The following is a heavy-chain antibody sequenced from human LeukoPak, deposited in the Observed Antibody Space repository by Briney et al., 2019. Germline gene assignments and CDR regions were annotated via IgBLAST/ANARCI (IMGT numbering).Heavy chain of an antibody. D-gene: IGHD2-15*01. V-gene: IGHV4-38-2*02. Sequence: ETLSLTCTVSGYSISSGYYWGWIRQPPGKGLEWIGSIYYSGSTYYNPSLKSRVTISVDTSKNQFSLKLSSVTAADTAVYYCARVLAAALDIDYWGQGTLVTVSS. CDR1: GYSISSGYY. CDR3: ARVLAAALDIDY. J-gene: IGHJ4*02. CDR2: IYYSGST.